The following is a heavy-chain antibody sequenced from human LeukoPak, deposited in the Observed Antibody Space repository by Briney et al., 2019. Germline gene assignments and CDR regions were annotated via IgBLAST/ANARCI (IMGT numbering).Heavy chain of an antibody. CDR2: INPNSGGT. Sequence: ASVKVSCKAFGFTFTGYYMHWVRQAPGQGLEWMGRINPNSGGTNYAQKFQGRVTMTRDTSISTAYMDLSRLRSDDTAVYYCASSLPRGPYYFVYWGQGTLVTVSS. CDR1: GFTFTGYY. J-gene: IGHJ4*02. V-gene: IGHV1-2*06. CDR3: ASSLPRGPYYFVY. D-gene: IGHD5-12*01.